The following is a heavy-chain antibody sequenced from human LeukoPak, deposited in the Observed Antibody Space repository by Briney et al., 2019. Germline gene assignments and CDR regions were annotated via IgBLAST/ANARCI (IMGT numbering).Heavy chain of an antibody. CDR1: GFTLGAFA. CDR2: IDKDGRST. J-gene: IGHJ6*02. D-gene: IGHD1-26*01. CDR3: ATWAFYHSLDV. Sequence: GGSLRFSCAASGFTLGAFAMHWVRQAPGKGLEWVSLIDKDGRSTYYADSVKGRFTISRDNSKNSLYLQMNSLRTEDTALYYCATWAFYHSLDVWGQGTTVTVSS. V-gene: IGHV3-43*02.